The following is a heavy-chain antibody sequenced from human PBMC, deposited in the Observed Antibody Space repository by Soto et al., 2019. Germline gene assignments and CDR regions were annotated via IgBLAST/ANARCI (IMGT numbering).Heavy chain of an antibody. Sequence: ASVKVSCKASGYTFTSYGISWVRQAPGQGLEWMGWISAYNGNTNYAQKLQGRVTMTTDTSTSTAYMELRSLRSDDTAVYYCARDQKRVGATTSFDPWGQGTLVTVSS. D-gene: IGHD1-26*01. CDR2: ISAYNGNT. CDR1: GYTFTSYG. CDR3: ARDQKRVGATTSFDP. J-gene: IGHJ5*02. V-gene: IGHV1-18*01.